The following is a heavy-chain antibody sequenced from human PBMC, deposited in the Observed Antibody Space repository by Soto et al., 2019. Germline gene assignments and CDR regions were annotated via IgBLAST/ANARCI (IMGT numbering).Heavy chain of an antibody. CDR1: GFTFSSYA. V-gene: IGHV3-30-3*01. D-gene: IGHD3-22*01. CDR3: ARGADSSGYFFDY. Sequence: QVQLVESGGGVVQPGRSLRLSCAASGFTFSSYAMHWVRQAPGKGLEWVAVISYDGSNKYYADSVKGRFTISRDNSKNTLYLQMNSLRAEDTAVYYCARGADSSGYFFDYWGQGTLVTVSS. J-gene: IGHJ4*02. CDR2: ISYDGSNK.